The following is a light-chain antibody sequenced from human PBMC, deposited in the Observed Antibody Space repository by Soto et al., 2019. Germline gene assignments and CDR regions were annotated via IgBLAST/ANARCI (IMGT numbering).Light chain of an antibody. CDR1: SSNIGSKT. J-gene: IGLJ1*01. CDR2: GSD. CDR3: RSYTSSSTLDCV. V-gene: IGLV1-44*01. Sequence: QSALTQPPSASGTPGQSVTISCSGSSSNIGSKTVNWYQQLPGTAPKLLIYGSDQRPSGVPDRFSGSKSGTSASLAISGLQAEDESDYYCRSYTSSSTLDCVYGTGTKVTV.